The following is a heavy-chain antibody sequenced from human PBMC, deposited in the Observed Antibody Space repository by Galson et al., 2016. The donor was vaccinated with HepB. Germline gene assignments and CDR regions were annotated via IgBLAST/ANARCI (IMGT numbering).Heavy chain of an antibody. Sequence: SLRLSCAASGFTLNDHAMSWVRQATGTGLEWVSGISGSSGITFYADSVEGRFIISRDTSKNIPYLHMTSLSVEDTAMYFCARSFGRTSSLFVDSWGQGTLVTVSS. CDR3: ARSFGRTSSLFVDS. CDR2: ISGSSGIT. D-gene: IGHD3-3*01. CDR1: GFTLNDHA. J-gene: IGHJ5*01. V-gene: IGHV3-23*01.